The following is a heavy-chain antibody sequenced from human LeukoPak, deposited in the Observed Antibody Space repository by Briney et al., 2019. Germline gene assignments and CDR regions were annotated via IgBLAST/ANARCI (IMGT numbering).Heavy chain of an antibody. CDR1: GYTFTSYY. J-gene: IGHJ4*02. D-gene: IGHD3-10*01. CDR3: ASIQLDYYGSGTFDY. V-gene: IGHV1-46*01. Sequence: ASVKVSCKASGYTFTSYYMHWVRQAPGQGLEWMGIINPSGGSTSYAQKFQGRVTMTRDTSTSTVYMELSSLRSEDTAVYYCASIQLDYYGSGTFDYWGQGTLVTVSS. CDR2: INPSGGST.